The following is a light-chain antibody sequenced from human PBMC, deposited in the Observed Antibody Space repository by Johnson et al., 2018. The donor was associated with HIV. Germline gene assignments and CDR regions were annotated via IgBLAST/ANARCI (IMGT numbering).Light chain of an antibody. CDR2: ENN. V-gene: IGLV1-51*02. CDR3: GTWDSSLRVGF. J-gene: IGLJ1*01. Sequence: HSVLTQPPSVSAAPGQKVTISCSGSSSKIGNNYVSWYQQLPGTAPKLLIYENNKRPSGIPDRFSGSKSGTSATLGITGLQTGDEADYYCGTWDSSLRVGFFGTGTKVTVL. CDR1: SSKIGNNY.